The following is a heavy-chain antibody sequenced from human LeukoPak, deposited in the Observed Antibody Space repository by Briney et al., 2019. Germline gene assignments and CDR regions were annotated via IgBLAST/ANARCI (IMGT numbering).Heavy chain of an antibody. CDR2: INHSGST. CDR1: GGSFSGYY. V-gene: IGHV4-34*01. D-gene: IGHD4-17*01. CDR3: ARDNQRYGDYVDDY. Sequence: SETLSLTCAVYGGSFSGYYWSWIRQPPGKGLEWIGEINHSGSTNYNPSLKSRVTISVDTSKNQFSLKLSSVTAADTAVYYCARDNQRYGDYVDDYWGQGTLVTVSS. J-gene: IGHJ4*02.